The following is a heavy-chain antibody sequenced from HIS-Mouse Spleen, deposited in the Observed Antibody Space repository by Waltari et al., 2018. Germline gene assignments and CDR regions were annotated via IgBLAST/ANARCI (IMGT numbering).Heavy chain of an antibody. CDR3: ATSTIAVAGFDI. CDR1: GGSFSGYY. J-gene: IGHJ3*02. Sequence: QVQLQQWGAGLLKPSETLSLTCAVYGGSFSGYYWCWIRQPPGKGLEWIGEINHSGSTNYNPSLKSRVTISVDTSKNQFSLKLSSVTAADTAVYYCATSTIAVAGFDIWGQGTMVTVSS. CDR2: INHSGST. D-gene: IGHD6-19*01. V-gene: IGHV4-34*01.